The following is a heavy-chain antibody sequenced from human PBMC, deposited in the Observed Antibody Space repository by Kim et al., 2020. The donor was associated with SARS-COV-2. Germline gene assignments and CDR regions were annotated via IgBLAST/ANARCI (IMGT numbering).Heavy chain of an antibody. CDR3: ARGANTLSAFDL. CDR2: T. J-gene: IGHJ3*01. Sequence: TKYAGRFQGRATMPRDTSISTVYMELSRLKSDDTAVYYCARGANTLSAFDLWGQGTMVTVSS. V-gene: IGHV1-2*02.